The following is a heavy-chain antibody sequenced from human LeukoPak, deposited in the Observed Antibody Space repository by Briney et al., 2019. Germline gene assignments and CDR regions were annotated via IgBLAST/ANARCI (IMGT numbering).Heavy chain of an antibody. Sequence: ASVKVSCKASGYTFTSYGISWVRQAPGRGLEWMGWINTQNGNTAQQKLQGRVTMTTDTSTSTAYMELRSLRSDDTAVYYCARGDLASCSSNSCYEGRYWGQGTLVTVSS. V-gene: IGHV1-18*01. CDR1: GYTFTSYG. CDR3: ARGDLASCSSNSCYEGRY. CDR2: INTQNGNT. D-gene: IGHD2-2*01. J-gene: IGHJ4*02.